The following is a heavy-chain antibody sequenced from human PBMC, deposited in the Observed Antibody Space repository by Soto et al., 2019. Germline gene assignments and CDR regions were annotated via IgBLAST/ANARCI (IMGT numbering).Heavy chain of an antibody. CDR2: IYTSGST. V-gene: IGHV4-4*07. CDR1: GGSISSYY. J-gene: IGHJ6*02. Sequence: SETLSLTCTVSGGSISSYYWSWIRQPAGKGLEWIGRIYTSGSTNYNPSLKSRVTMSVDTSKNQFSLKVGSVTAADTAVYYCASSSLYGMDVWGQGTTVTVSS. CDR3: ASSSLYGMDV.